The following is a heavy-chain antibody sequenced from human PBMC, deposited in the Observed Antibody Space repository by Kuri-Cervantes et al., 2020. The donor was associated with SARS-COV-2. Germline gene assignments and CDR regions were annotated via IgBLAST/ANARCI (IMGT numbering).Heavy chain of an antibody. CDR1: GGSISSYY. Sequence: SETLSPTCTVSGGSISSYYWSWIGQPPGKGLEWFGYIYYSGSTNYIPSLKSRVTMSVDTSKNQFSLKLSSVTAADTAVYYCARVTTAQGGDFDYWGQGTLVTVSS. CDR3: ARVTTAQGGDFDY. V-gene: IGHV4-59*08. CDR2: IYYSGST. J-gene: IGHJ4*02. D-gene: IGHD4-17*01.